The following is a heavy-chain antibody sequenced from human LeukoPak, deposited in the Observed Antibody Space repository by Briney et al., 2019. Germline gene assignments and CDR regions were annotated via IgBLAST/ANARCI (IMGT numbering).Heavy chain of an antibody. V-gene: IGHV4-59*08. D-gene: IGHD2-15*01. Sequence: ASETLSLTCTVSRGSISSYYWSWIRQPPGKGLEWIGYIYYSGSTNYNPSLKSRVTISVDTSKNQFSLRLSSVTAADTALYYCARQSSLYCSGANCYLNWFDPWGQGTLVTVSS. CDR3: ARQSSLYCSGANCYLNWFDP. CDR1: RGSISSYY. CDR2: IYYSGST. J-gene: IGHJ5*02.